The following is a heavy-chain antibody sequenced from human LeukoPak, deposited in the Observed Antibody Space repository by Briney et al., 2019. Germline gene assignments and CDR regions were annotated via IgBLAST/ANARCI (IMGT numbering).Heavy chain of an antibody. CDR3: ARGRYYYDSSGSGLFDY. J-gene: IGHJ4*02. D-gene: IGHD3-22*01. V-gene: IGHV4-39*07. CDR2: IYYSGST. Sequence: SETLSLTCTVSGGSISSSGYYWGWIRQPPGKGLEWIGTIYYSGSTQYNPSLKSRVTISVDTSKNQFSLKLSSVTAADTAVYSCARGRYYYDSSGSGLFDYWGQGTLVTVSS. CDR1: GGSISSSGYY.